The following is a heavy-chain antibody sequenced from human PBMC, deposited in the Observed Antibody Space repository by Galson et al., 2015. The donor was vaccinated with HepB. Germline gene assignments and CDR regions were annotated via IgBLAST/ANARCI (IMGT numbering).Heavy chain of an antibody. J-gene: IGHJ4*02. D-gene: IGHD5-24*01. V-gene: IGHV1-18*01. CDR1: GYTFTING. Sequence: SVKVSCKASGYTFTINGISWVRQTPGQGLEWLGWISSNGGNTKYAQKYQGRITLTRDTSASTAYLELRSLRSDDTAMYYCARDRDNRFDFWGQGTLVTVSS. CDR2: ISSNGGNT. CDR3: ARDRDNRFDF.